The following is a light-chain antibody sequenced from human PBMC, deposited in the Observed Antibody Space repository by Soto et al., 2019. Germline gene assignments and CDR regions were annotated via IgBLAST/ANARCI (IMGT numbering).Light chain of an antibody. J-gene: IGLJ2*01. CDR2: ADN. CDR3: QSYDSSLHVV. V-gene: IGLV1-40*01. Sequence: QPVLTQPPSVSGAPGQRVTISCTGSSSSIGAGYDVHWYQQVPGTAPRLLIYADNNRPSGVPDRFSGSKSGSSASLAITGLLAEDEADYYCQSYDSSLHVVFGGGTKVTVL. CDR1: SSSIGAGYD.